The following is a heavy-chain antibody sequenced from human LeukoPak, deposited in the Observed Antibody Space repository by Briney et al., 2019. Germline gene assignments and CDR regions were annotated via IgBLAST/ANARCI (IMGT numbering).Heavy chain of an antibody. CDR2: ISAYNGNT. D-gene: IGHD1-26*01. Sequence: ASVKVSCKASGYTFTSYGISWVRQAPGQGLEWMGWISAYNGNTNYAQKLQGRVTMTTDTSTSTAYMELRSLRSDVTAVYYCARSGWELPHYYYYYGMDVWGQGTTVTVSS. CDR1: GYTFTSYG. V-gene: IGHV1-18*01. J-gene: IGHJ6*02. CDR3: ARSGWELPHYYYYYGMDV.